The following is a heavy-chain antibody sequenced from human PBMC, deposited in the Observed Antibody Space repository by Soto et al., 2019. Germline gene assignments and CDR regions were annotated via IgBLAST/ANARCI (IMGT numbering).Heavy chain of an antibody. CDR1: GGTFSSYT. J-gene: IGHJ5*02. D-gene: IGHD6-13*01. CDR2: IIPILGIA. Sequence: SVKVSCKASGGTFSSYTISWVRQAPGQGLEWMGRIIPILGIANYAQKFQGRVTITADKSTSTAYMELSSLRSEDTAVYYCAGGPRWQQLVHNWFDPWGQGTLVTVSS. V-gene: IGHV1-69*02. CDR3: AGGPRWQQLVHNWFDP.